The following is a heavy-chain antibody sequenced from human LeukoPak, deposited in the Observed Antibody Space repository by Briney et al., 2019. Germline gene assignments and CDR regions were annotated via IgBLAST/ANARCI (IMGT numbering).Heavy chain of an antibody. D-gene: IGHD3-10*01. CDR2: IYYSGST. V-gene: IGHV4-59*01. CDR3: ARAQVSGPYGSGSYYNDYYYYYYMDV. J-gene: IGHJ6*03. CDR1: GGSISSYY. Sequence: SETLSLTCTVSGGSISSYYWSWIRQPPGKGLEWIGYIYYSGSTNYNPSLKSRVTISVDTSKNQFSLKLSSVTAADTAVYYCARAQVSGPYGSGSYYNDYYYYYYMDVWGKGTTVTISS.